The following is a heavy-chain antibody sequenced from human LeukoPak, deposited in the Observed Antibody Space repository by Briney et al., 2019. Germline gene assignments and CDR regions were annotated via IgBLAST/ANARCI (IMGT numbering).Heavy chain of an antibody. CDR1: GYTFTGYY. J-gene: IGHJ3*01. D-gene: IGHD5-18*01. Sequence: ASVKVSCKASGYTFTGYYMHWVRQAPGQGLEWMGWINPNSGGTNYAQKFQGRVTMTRDTSISTAYMELSRLKSDDTAVYYCARGGGWGDTDAFFFWGQGTMVTVSS. CDR3: ARGGGWGDTDAFFF. V-gene: IGHV1-2*02. CDR2: INPNSGGT.